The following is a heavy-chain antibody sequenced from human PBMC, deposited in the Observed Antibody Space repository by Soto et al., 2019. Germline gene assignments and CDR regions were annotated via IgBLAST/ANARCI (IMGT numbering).Heavy chain of an antibody. Sequence: QVQLVQSGAEVKKPGASVKVSCKASGYTFTSYAMHWVRQAPGQRLEWMGWINAGNGNTKYSQKFQVRVTITRDTSASTAYMELSSLRSEDTAVYYCARDFIAVAGIWVQAYHWFDPWGQGTLVTVSS. CDR2: INAGNGNT. CDR3: ARDFIAVAGIWVQAYHWFDP. J-gene: IGHJ5*02. CDR1: GYTFTSYA. V-gene: IGHV1-3*01. D-gene: IGHD6-19*01.